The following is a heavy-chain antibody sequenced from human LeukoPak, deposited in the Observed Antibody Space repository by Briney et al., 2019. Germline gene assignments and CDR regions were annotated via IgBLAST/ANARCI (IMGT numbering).Heavy chain of an antibody. CDR1: GFTFSNHG. Sequence: PGGSLRLSCAASGFTFSNHGMHWVRQAPGKGLEWVAFIRYDGSNKYYADSVKGRFTISRDNSKNTLYLQMNSLRPEDTAVYYCAKVNKGGYDSFDYWGQGTLVTVSS. CDR3: AKVNKGGYDSFDY. D-gene: IGHD5-12*01. J-gene: IGHJ4*02. V-gene: IGHV3-30*02. CDR2: IRYDGSNK.